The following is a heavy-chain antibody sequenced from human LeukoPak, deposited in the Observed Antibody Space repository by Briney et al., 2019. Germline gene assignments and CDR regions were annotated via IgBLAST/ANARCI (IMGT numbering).Heavy chain of an antibody. CDR1: GGTFSNSA. V-gene: IGHV1-69*04. CDR2: IIPILGIA. Sequence: SVKVSCKASGGTFSNSAISWVRQAPGQGLEWMGRIIPILGIAHYVQKFQGRVTITADKSTSTADMELRSLRSEDTAVYYCVGMRRGYCTGGSCLIFDYWSQGTLVSVSS. CDR3: VGMRRGYCTGGSCLIFDY. D-gene: IGHD2-15*01. J-gene: IGHJ4*02.